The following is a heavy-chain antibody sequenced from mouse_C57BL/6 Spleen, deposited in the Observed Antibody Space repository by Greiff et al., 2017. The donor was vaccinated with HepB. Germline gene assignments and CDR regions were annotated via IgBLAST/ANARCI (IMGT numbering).Heavy chain of an antibody. V-gene: IGHV1-50*01. J-gene: IGHJ2*01. CDR3: ARREETVFDY. Sequence: QVQLQQPGAELVKPGASVKLSCKASGYTFTSYWMQWVKQRPGQGLEWIGEIDPSDSYTNYNQKFKGKATLTVDTSASTAYMQLSSLTSEDSAVYYCARREETVFDYWGQGTTLTVSS. CDR1: GYTFTSYW. CDR2: IDPSDSYT. D-gene: IGHD1-1*01.